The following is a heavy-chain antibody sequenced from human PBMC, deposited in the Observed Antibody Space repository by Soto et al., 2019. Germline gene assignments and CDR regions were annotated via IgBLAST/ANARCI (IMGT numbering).Heavy chain of an antibody. V-gene: IGHV1-3*01. Sequence: QVQLVQSGAEVKKPGASVKVSCKASGYTFTSYAMHWVRQAPGQRLEWMGWINAGNGNTKYSQKFQGRVTITRDTSESTAHMELSSLRSEDTAVYYCARVSVVRGVDYYYMDVWGKGTTVTVSS. J-gene: IGHJ6*03. CDR2: INAGNGNT. CDR1: GYTFTSYA. CDR3: ARVSVVRGVDYYYMDV. D-gene: IGHD3-10*01.